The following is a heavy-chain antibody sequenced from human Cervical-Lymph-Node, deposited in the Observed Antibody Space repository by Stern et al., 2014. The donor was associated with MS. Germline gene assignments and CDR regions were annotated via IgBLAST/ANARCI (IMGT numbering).Heavy chain of an antibody. Sequence: QVQLQQWGAGLLKPSETLSLTCAVYGGSFSGYYWSWIRQPPGKGLEWIGEINHSGRNNYNPSLKRRVTISVDTSKNQLSLKLSSVTAADTAVYYCARYFDSGGMDVWGQGTTVTVSS. J-gene: IGHJ6*02. CDR3: ARYFDSGGMDV. CDR2: INHSGRN. D-gene: IGHD3-9*01. V-gene: IGHV4-34*01. CDR1: GGSFSGYY.